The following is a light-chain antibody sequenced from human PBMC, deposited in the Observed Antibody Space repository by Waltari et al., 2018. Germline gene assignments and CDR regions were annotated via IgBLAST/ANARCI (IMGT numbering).Light chain of an antibody. CDR2: EVS. J-gene: IGLJ3*02. CDR3: CSHTNIGTWV. V-gene: IGLV2-14*01. CDR1: NNDNGNYNY. Sequence: QPALTQPASVSGSLGQSITIPCLGTNNDNGNYNYVSWYQQFPGEAPRLIIYEVSNRPSRISSRFSGSKSGMTASLTISGLQADDEATYYCCSHTNIGTWVFGGGTTLTVL.